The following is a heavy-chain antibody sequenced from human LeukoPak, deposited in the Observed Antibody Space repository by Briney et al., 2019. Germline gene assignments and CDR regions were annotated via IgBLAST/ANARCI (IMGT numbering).Heavy chain of an antibody. D-gene: IGHD2-21*01. J-gene: IGHJ4*02. CDR2: IWYDGSNK. Sequence: GRSLRLSCAASGFTFSNYAMHWVRQAPGKGLEWVAVIWYDGSNKYYVDSVKGRFTISRDNSKNTLYLQMNSLRAEDTAVHYCARDGGSYCGGDCFDYWGQGTLVTVSS. CDR3: ARDGGSYCGGDCFDY. V-gene: IGHV3-33*08. CDR1: GFTFSNYA.